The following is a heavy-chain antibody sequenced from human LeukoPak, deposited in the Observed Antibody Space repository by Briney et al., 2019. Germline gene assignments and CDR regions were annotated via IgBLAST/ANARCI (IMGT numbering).Heavy chain of an antibody. V-gene: IGHV3-21*01. CDR2: ISSSSSYI. Sequence: PGGSLRLSCAASGFTVSTNYMSWVRQAPGKGLEWVSSISSSSSYIYYADSVKGRFTISRDNAKNSLYLQMNSLRAEDTAVYYCASPVVVAASWPFDYWGQGTLVTVSS. CDR1: GFTVSTNY. D-gene: IGHD2-15*01. CDR3: ASPVVVAASWPFDY. J-gene: IGHJ4*02.